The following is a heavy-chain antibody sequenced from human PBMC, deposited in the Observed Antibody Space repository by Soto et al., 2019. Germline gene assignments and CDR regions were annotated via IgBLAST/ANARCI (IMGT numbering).Heavy chain of an antibody. J-gene: IGHJ3*02. V-gene: IGHV3-53*01. D-gene: IGHD6-13*01. CDR1: GFTVSSNY. CDR3: ARAHSSSWRPGAFDI. CDR2: IYSGGST. Sequence: GGSLRLSCAASGFTVSSNYMSWVRQAPGKGLEWVSVIYSGGSTYYADSVKGRFTISRDNSKNTLYLQMNSLRAEDTAVYYCARAHSSSWRPGAFDIWGQGTMVTVS.